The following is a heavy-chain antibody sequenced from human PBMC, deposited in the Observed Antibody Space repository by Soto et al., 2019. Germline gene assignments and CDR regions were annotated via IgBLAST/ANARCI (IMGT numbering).Heavy chain of an antibody. Sequence: SQTLSLTCAISGDSVSSNSAAWNWIRQSPSRGLEWLGRTYYRSKWYNEYAVSVKSRITIKPDTSKNQFSLQLNSVIPEDTAAYYCAGMQDGALASWGQGTLVTVSS. V-gene: IGHV6-1*01. D-gene: IGHD1-26*01. J-gene: IGHJ5*02. CDR3: AGMQDGALAS. CDR2: TYYRSKWYN. CDR1: GDSVSSNSAA.